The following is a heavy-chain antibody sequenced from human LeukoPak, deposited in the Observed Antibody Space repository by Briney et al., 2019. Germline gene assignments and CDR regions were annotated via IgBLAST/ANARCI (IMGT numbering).Heavy chain of an antibody. D-gene: IGHD5/OR15-5a*01. CDR1: GFTFSSYW. J-gene: IGHJ5*02. CDR3: ARGGPVKSIYDPHWYDP. CDR2: INSDGSRI. Sequence: GGSLRLSCAASGFTFSSYWLHWLRQAPGKGLTWVSRINSDGSRINYADSVKGRFTSSRDNAKNSLYLQMNSLRVEDTAVYFCARGGPVKSIYDPHWYDPWGQGTLVTVSS. V-gene: IGHV3-74*01.